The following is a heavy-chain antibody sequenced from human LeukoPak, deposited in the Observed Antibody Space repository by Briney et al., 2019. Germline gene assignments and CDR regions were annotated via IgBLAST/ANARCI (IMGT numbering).Heavy chain of an antibody. D-gene: IGHD5-12*01. J-gene: IGHJ6*04. CDR2: IHNDGTMG. Sequence: GGSLRLSCAASGFTFSSFGMHWVRQAPGKGLEWVAVIHNDGTMGQYADSVKGRFTISKDFSRNTLHLQIHSLRDDDTAVYYCAKEGDEFRGYLDVWGKGTTVIVSS. CDR3: AKEGDEFRGYLDV. V-gene: IGHV3-30*02. CDR1: GFTFSSFG.